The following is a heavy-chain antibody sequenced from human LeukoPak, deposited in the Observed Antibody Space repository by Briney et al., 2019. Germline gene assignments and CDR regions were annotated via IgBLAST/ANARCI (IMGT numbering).Heavy chain of an antibody. D-gene: IGHD1-26*01. CDR3: ARDLDLVGTRNWFDP. V-gene: IGHV3-48*04. CDR1: GFTFSSYS. CDR2: ISSRSNMI. Sequence: GGSLRLSCAASGFTFSSYSMNWVRQAPGKGLEWVSYISSRSNMIYYADSVKGRFTISRDNVKNSLYLQMNSLRAKDTAVYYCARDLDLVGTRNWFDPWGQGTLVTVSS. J-gene: IGHJ5*02.